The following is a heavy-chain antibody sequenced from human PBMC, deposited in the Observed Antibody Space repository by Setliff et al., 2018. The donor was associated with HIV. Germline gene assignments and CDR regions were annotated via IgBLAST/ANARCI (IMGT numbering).Heavy chain of an antibody. CDR1: GYTFRIYG. V-gene: IGHV1-18*01. J-gene: IGHJ4*02. CDR2: ISPYNGNT. D-gene: IGHD7-27*01. Sequence: ASVKVSCKTPGYTFRIYGIIWVRQAPGQGLEWMGWISPYNGNTAYAQELQGRLTMTIDTSTTTAYMDLTNLTSDDTAVYFCVKDGGPWGSGDWGQGTLVTVSS. CDR3: VKDGGPWGSGD.